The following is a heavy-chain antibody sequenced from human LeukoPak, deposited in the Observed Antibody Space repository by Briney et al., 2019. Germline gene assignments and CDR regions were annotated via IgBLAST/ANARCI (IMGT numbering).Heavy chain of an antibody. D-gene: IGHD1-26*01. V-gene: IGHV1-69*13. CDR3: AREGHIVGANFDY. CDR2: IIPIFGTA. CDR1: GGTFSSYA. Sequence: GASVKVSFKASGGTFSSYAISWVRQAPGQGLEWMGGIIPIFGTANYAQKFQGRVTITADESTSTAYMELSSLRSEDTAVYYCAREGHIVGANFDYWGQGTLVTVSS. J-gene: IGHJ4*02.